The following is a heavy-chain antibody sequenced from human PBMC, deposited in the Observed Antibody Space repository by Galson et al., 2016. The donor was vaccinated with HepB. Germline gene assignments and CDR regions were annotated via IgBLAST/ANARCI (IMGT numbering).Heavy chain of an antibody. Sequence: SVKVSCKASGATLTDYTVSWVRQAPGQGLEWMGWMNPNSGNTGYAQKFQGRVTMTRNTSISTAYMELSSLRSEDTAVYYCARGCGSTSCPSDPWGQGTLVTVSS. CDR2: MNPNSGNT. CDR1: GATLTDYT. D-gene: IGHD2-2*01. J-gene: IGHJ5*02. CDR3: ARGCGSTSCPSDP. V-gene: IGHV1-8*01.